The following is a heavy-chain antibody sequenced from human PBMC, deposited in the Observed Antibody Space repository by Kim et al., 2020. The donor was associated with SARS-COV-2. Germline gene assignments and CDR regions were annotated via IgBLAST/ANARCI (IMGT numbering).Heavy chain of an antibody. CDR3: ARDMAGGWFDP. CDR2: N. D-gene: IGHD3-10*01. Sequence: NYDAVHVKSRITINPDTSKNQFSLQLNSVTPEDTAVYYCARDMAGGWFDPWGQGTLVTVSS. V-gene: IGHV6-1*01. J-gene: IGHJ5*02.